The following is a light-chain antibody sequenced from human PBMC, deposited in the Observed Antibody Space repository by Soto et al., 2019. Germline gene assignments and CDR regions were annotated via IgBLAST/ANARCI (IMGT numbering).Light chain of an antibody. V-gene: IGKV3-20*01. CDR2: GAS. CDR3: QQYGGSGKS. Sequence: EFVLTQSPATLSLSPGERATLSCRASQSVSSYLAWYQQKPGQAPRLLIYGASNRATGIPDRFSGSGSGTDFTLTINRLEPEDCAVYFCQQYGGSGKSFGQGTKVDIK. J-gene: IGKJ1*01. CDR1: QSVSSY.